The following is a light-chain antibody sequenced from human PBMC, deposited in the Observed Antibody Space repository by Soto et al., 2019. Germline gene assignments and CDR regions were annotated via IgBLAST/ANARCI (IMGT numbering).Light chain of an antibody. V-gene: IGKV3-20*01. CDR1: QRVGSSS. Sequence: ENVLTQSPGTLSLSPGERATLSCRASQRVGSSSLAWYQQKPGQAPRLLIYGASSRATGIPDRFSGSGSGTDFTLTISRLEPEDFAVYFCQQYGGSPRTFGQGTKVEIK. J-gene: IGKJ1*01. CDR2: GAS. CDR3: QQYGGSPRT.